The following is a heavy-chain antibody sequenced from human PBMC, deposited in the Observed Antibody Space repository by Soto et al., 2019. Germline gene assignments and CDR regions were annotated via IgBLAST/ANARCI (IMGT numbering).Heavy chain of an antibody. J-gene: IGHJ3*02. V-gene: IGHV1-18*01. Sequence: ASVKVSCKASGYTFTSYGISWVRQAPGQGLEWMGWISAYNGNTNYAQKLQGRVTMTTDTSTSTAYMELRSLRSDDTAVYYCARARADIAVVPAAALPGVGAFDIWGQGTMVTVSS. CDR3: ARARADIAVVPAAALPGVGAFDI. CDR2: ISAYNGNT. D-gene: IGHD2-2*01. CDR1: GYTFTSYG.